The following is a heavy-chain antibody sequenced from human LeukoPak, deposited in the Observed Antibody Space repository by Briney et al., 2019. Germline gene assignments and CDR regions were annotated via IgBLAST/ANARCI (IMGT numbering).Heavy chain of an antibody. CDR1: GYTLTELS. D-gene: IGHD2-21*01. CDR3: ATSLAYCSGDCYGNYYMDV. V-gene: IGHV1-24*01. CDR2: FDPDDGET. Sequence: ASVKVSCKVCGYTLTELSMHWVRQAPGKGLEWMGGFDPDDGETIYAQKFQGRVTMTRDTSISTAYMELSRLRSDDTAVYYCATSLAYCSGDCYGNYYMDVWGKGTTVSVSS. J-gene: IGHJ6*03.